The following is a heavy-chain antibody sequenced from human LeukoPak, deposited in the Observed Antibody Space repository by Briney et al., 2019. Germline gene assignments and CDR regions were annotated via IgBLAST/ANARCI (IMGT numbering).Heavy chain of an antibody. CDR3: ARGGGLDV. Sequence: GGSLRLSCVASGFTFDSYAMNWVRQAPGKGLEWVALISYDGNEKYYADSVQGRFTISRDNAKNSLYLQMSNLRAEDTAVYFCARGGGLDVWGQGATVTVSS. D-gene: IGHD3-16*01. CDR2: ISYDGNEK. J-gene: IGHJ6*02. V-gene: IGHV3-30-3*01. CDR1: GFTFDSYA.